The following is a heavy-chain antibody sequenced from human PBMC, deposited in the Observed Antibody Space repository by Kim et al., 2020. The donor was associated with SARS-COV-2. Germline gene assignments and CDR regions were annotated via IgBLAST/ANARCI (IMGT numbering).Heavy chain of an antibody. CDR3: AREGQADWFDP. D-gene: IGHD6-13*01. CDR2: A. J-gene: IGHJ5*02. V-gene: IGHV1-69*01. Sequence: ANYAQKFQGRVTITADESTSTAYMELSSLRSEDTAVYYCAREGQADWFDPWGQGTLVTVSS.